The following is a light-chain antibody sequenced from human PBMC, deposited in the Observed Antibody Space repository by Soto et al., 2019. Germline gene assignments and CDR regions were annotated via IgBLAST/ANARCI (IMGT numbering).Light chain of an antibody. CDR1: SSDVGYDNL. J-gene: IGLJ2*01. CDR3: SSYSSSSTHVV. CDR2: DVS. Sequence: QSALTQPASVSGSPGQSITISCTGTSSDVGYDNLVSWYQQHPGKAPKLVIYDVSNRPSGVSHRLSGSKSHNTASLTISGLQTEDEADYYCSSYSSSSTHVVFGGGTKVTVL. V-gene: IGLV2-14*02.